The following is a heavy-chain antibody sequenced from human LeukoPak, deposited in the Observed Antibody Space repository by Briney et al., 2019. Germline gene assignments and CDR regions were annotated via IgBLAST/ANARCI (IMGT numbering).Heavy chain of an antibody. V-gene: IGHV4-34*01. J-gene: IGHJ4*02. CDR2: INHSGST. CDR1: GGSISSYY. Sequence: SETLSLTCTVSGGSISSYYWSWIRQPAGKGLEWIGEINHSGSTNYNPSLKSRVTISVDTSKNQFSLKLSSVTAADTAVYYCARGRGAAAAGVLDYWGQGTLVTVSS. D-gene: IGHD6-13*01. CDR3: ARGRGAAAAGVLDY.